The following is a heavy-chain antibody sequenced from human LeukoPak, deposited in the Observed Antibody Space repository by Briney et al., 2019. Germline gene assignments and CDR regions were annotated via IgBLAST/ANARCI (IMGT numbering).Heavy chain of an antibody. V-gene: IGHV4-30-4*01. D-gene: IGHD3-22*01. Sequence: SSETLSLTCTVSGGSISSGDYYWRWIRQPPGKGLEWIAYMYYSGSTYYNPSLKSRVTMSADTSKNQLSLKLSSVTAADTAVYYCARPYYYDSRIDPWGQGILVTVSS. CDR2: MYYSGST. CDR3: ARPYYYDSRIDP. J-gene: IGHJ5*02. CDR1: GGSISSGDYY.